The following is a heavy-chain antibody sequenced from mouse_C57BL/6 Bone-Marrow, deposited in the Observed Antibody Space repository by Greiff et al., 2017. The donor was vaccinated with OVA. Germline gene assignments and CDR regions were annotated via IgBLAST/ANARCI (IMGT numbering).Heavy chain of an antibody. CDR2: IYPGSGST. CDR3: AIDYYGSSSWYFDV. CDR1: GYTFTSYW. J-gene: IGHJ1*03. V-gene: IGHV1-55*01. Sequence: QVQLQQPGAELVKPGASVKMSCKASGYTFTSYWITWVKQRPGQGLEWIGAIYPGSGSTNYTEKFKSKATLTVDTSSSTAYMQLSSRTSEDSAVYYSAIDYYGSSSWYFDVWGTGTTVTVSS. D-gene: IGHD1-1*01.